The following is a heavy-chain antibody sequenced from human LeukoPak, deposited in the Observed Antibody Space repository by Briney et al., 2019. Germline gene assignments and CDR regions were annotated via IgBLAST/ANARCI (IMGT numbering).Heavy chain of an antibody. J-gene: IGHJ5*02. D-gene: IGHD5-12*01. CDR3: ARDDGYSGYDLGNWFDP. V-gene: IGHV1-18*01. Sequence: GASVKVSCKASGYTLSNYDISWVRQAPGQGLEWMGWISVYNGNTNYAQKFQGRVTMTTDTSTSTTYMELRSLRSDDTAVYYCARDDGYSGYDLGNWFDPWGQGTLVTVSS. CDR1: GYTLSNYD. CDR2: ISVYNGNT.